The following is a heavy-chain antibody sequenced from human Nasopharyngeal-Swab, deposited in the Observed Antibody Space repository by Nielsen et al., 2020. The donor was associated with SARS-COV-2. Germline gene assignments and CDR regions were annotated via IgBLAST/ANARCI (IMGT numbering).Heavy chain of an antibody. CDR2: ISYDGSNK. CDR3: AKDREATYYYGSGSFDY. D-gene: IGHD3-10*01. Sequence: GESLKISCAASGFTFSSYAMHWVRQAPGKGLEWVAVISYDGSNKYYADSVKGRFTISRDNSKNTLYLQMNSLRAEDTAVYYCAKDREATYYYGSGSFDYWGQGTLVTVSP. CDR1: GFTFSSYA. J-gene: IGHJ4*02. V-gene: IGHV3-30-3*01.